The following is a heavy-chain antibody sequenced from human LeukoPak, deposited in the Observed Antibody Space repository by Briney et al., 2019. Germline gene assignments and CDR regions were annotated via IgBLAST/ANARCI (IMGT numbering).Heavy chain of an antibody. J-gene: IGHJ3*02. CDR1: GFTFSSYW. CDR2: IKQDGSEK. Sequence: GGSLRLSCAASGFTFSSYWMSWVRQAPGKGLEWVANIKQDGSEKYYVDSVKGRFTISRDNAKNSLYLQMNSLRAEDTAVYYCAREPFGVVTPDAFDIWGQGTIVTVSS. V-gene: IGHV3-7*01. D-gene: IGHD3-3*01. CDR3: AREPFGVVTPDAFDI.